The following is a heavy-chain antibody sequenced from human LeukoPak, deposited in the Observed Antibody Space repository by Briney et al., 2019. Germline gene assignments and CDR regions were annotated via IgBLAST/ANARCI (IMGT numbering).Heavy chain of an antibody. J-gene: IGHJ4*02. CDR1: GGSISSYY. CDR3: ARTTYYDFWSGYFFDY. CDR2: IYYSGST. Sequence: SETLSLTCTVSGGSISSYYWSWIRQPPGKGLEWIGYIYYSGSTNYNPSLKSRVTISVDTSKNQFSLKPSPVTAADTAVYYCARTTYYDFWSGYFFDYWGQGTLVTVSS. V-gene: IGHV4-59*01. D-gene: IGHD3-3*01.